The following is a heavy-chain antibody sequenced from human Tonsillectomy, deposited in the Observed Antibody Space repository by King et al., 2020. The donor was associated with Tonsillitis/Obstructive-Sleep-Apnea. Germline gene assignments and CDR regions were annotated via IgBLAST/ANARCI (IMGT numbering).Heavy chain of an antibody. D-gene: IGHD3-10*01. CDR3: ARCRGNTLVQS. CDR1: GFIVRGSY. CDR2: IYTCGDA. J-gene: IGHJ5*02. Sequence: VQLVESGGGLIQPGGSLRLSCAASGFIVRGSYMTWVRQAPGEGLEGGSSIYTCGDAYYADSVKGRFTISRDNSKNTLYLQMNSLRAEDTAVYYCARCRGNTLVQSWGQGTLVTVSS. V-gene: IGHV3-53*01.